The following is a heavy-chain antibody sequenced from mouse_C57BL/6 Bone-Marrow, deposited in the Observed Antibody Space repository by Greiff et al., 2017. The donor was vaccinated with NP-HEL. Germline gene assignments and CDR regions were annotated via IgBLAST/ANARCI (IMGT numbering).Heavy chain of an antibody. Sequence: VQLQESGPGLVQPSQSLSITCTVSGFSLTSYGVHWVRQSPGKGLEWLGVIWRGGSTEYNEAFMSRLSITKDNSKSQVFFKMNSLQADDTAIYYCAKNGITTVVNLYAMDYWGQGTSVTVSS. D-gene: IGHD1-1*01. CDR3: AKNGITTVVNLYAMDY. CDR1: GFSLTSYG. CDR2: IWRGGST. J-gene: IGHJ4*01. V-gene: IGHV2-5*01.